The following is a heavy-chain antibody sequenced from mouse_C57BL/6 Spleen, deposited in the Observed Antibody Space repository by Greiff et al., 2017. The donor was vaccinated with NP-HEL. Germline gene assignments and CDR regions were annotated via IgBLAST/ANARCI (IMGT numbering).Heavy chain of an antibody. J-gene: IGHJ2*01. CDR3: ARCGSSYLWYFDY. CDR2: IYPSDGET. D-gene: IGHD1-1*01. CDR1: GYTFTSYW. V-gene: IGHV1-61*01. Sequence: QVQLQQPGAELVRPGSSVKLSCKASGYTFTSYWMDWVKQRPGQGLEWIGNIYPSDGETHYNQKFKDKATLTVAKSSSTAYMQLSSLTSEDSAVYYCARCGSSYLWYFDYWGQGTTLTVSS.